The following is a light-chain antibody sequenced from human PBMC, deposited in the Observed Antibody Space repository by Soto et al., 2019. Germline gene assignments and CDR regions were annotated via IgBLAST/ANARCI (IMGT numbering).Light chain of an antibody. V-gene: IGLV2-14*01. Sequence: QSVLTQPASVSGSPGQSITISCTGTSSDVGGYNYVSWYQQHPGKVPKLMIYEVSNRPSGVSNRFSGSKSGNTASLTISGLQAEDEAEYYCSSYTSSTTFEVFGGGTKVTVL. J-gene: IGLJ2*01. CDR2: EVS. CDR1: SSDVGGYNY. CDR3: SSYTSSTTFEV.